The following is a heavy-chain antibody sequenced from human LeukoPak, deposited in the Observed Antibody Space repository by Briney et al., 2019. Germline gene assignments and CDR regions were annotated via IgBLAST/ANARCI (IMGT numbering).Heavy chain of an antibody. V-gene: IGHV2-5*08. CDR3: AHRMATTFDP. D-gene: IGHD5-24*01. CDR2: IYWDVDK. J-gene: IGHJ5*02. CDR1: GGSISDYYW. Sequence: TLSLTCTVSGGSISDYYWSWIRQPPGKALEWLALIYWDVDKRYSPSLKSRLTITKDTSKNQVVLTMTNMDPVDTATYYCAHRMATTFDPWGQGTLVTVSS.